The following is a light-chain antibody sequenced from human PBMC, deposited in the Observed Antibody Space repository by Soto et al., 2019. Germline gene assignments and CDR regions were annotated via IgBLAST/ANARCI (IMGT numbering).Light chain of an antibody. CDR3: MQALQTPIT. CDR2: LGS. Sequence: DIVMTQSPLSLPVTPGEPASISCRSSESLLYSNGHNYLDSYLQKPGQPPQLLICLGSNRASGVPDRFSGGGSGTDFTLQISSVEAEDFGIYYCMQALQTPITFGQGTRLEIK. V-gene: IGKV2-28*01. CDR1: ESLLYSNGHNY. J-gene: IGKJ5*01.